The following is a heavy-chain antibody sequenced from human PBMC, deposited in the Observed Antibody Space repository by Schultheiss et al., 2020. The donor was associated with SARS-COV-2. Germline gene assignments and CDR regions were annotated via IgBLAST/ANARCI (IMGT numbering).Heavy chain of an antibody. CDR1: GFTFSSYG. Sequence: GESLKISCVASGFTFSSYGMHWVRQAPGKGLEWVAVIWYDGSNKYYADSVKGRFTISRDNSKNTLYLQMNSLRAEDTAVYYCARVYQLLNYYYYGMDVWGQGTTVTVSS. D-gene: IGHD2-2*01. CDR3: ARVYQLLNYYYYGMDV. CDR2: IWYDGSNK. J-gene: IGHJ6*02. V-gene: IGHV3-33*08.